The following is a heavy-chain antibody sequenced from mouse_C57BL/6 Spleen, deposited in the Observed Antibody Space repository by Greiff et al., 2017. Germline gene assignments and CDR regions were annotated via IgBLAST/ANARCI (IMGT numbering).Heavy chain of an antibody. CDR3: TRKNGSSYVDY. Sequence: VQLQQSGTVLARPGASVKMSCKTSGYTFTSYWMHWVKQRPGQGLEWIGAIHPGNSDTSYNQKFKGKAKLTAVTSASTAYMELSSLTNEDSAVYCCTRKNGSSYVDYWGQGTTLTVSS. CDR1: GYTFTSYW. CDR2: IHPGNSDT. J-gene: IGHJ2*01. V-gene: IGHV1-5*01. D-gene: IGHD1-1*01.